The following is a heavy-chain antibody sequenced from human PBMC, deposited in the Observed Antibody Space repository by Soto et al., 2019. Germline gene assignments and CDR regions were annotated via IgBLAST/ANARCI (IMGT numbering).Heavy chain of an antibody. Sequence: GGSLRLSCAASGFTFDDYAMHWVRQAPGKGLEWVSGISWNSDSIGYADSVKGRFTISRDNAKNSLYLQMNSLRAEDTALYYCAKAEVYNWNDVTAFDIWGQGTMVTVSS. CDR3: AKAEVYNWNDVTAFDI. J-gene: IGHJ3*02. CDR2: ISWNSDSI. CDR1: GFTFDDYA. V-gene: IGHV3-9*01. D-gene: IGHD1-1*01.